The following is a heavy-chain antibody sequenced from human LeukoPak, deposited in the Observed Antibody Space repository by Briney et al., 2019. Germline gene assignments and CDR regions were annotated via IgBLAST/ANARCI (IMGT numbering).Heavy chain of an antibody. J-gene: IGHJ3*02. D-gene: IGHD4-23*01. V-gene: IGHV3-48*01. CDR3: ARATVVRVPDI. CDR2: ISSSSSTI. Sequence: PGGSLRLSCAASGFTFSSYSMNWVRQAPGKGLEWVSYISSSSSTIYYADSVKGRFTISRDNAKNSLYLQMNSLRAEGTAVYYCARATVVRVPDIWGQGTMATVSS. CDR1: GFTFSSYS.